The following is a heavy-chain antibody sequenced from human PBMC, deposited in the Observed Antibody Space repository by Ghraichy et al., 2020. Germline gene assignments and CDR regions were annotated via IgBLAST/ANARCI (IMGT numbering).Heavy chain of an antibody. D-gene: IGHD2-2*01. CDR3: AKDRDIVVVPAARNFDY. CDR1: GFTFSSYG. Sequence: GGSLRLSCAASGFTFSSYGMHWVRQAPGKGLEWVAFIRYDGSNKYYVDSVKGRFTISRDNSKNTLYLQMNSLRAEDTAVYYCAKDRDIVVVPAARNFDYWGQGTLVTVSS. CDR2: IRYDGSNK. V-gene: IGHV3-30*02. J-gene: IGHJ4*02.